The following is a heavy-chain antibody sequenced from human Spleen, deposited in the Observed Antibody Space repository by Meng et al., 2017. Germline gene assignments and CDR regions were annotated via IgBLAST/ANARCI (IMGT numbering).Heavy chain of an antibody. J-gene: IGHJ4*02. CDR2: IYYSGST. V-gene: IGHV4-30-4*08. Sequence: QVQLQESGPGLVKPSQTLSLTCTVSGGSIRSGGYYWSWIRQHPGKGLEWIGYIYYSGSTYYNPSLKSRVTISVDTSKNQFSLKLSSVTAADTAVYYCARVLGDYGGPSGAYYFDYWGQGTLVTVSS. CDR3: ARVLGDYGGPSGAYYFDY. CDR1: GGSIRSGGYY. D-gene: IGHD4-23*01.